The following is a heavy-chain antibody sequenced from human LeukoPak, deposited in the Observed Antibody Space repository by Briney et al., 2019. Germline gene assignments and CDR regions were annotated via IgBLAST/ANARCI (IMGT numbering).Heavy chain of an antibody. CDR1: GFTISGDA. J-gene: IGHJ3*01. CDR2: ISFDGTNK. CDR3: ARETHDALDL. V-gene: IGHV3-30*04. Sequence: GTSLRLSCTASGFTISGDAMHWVRQAPGKGLQWVADISFDGTNKNYADSVKGRFTISRDNSKNILFLQMNSLTTDDTALFYCARETHDALDLWGPGTLVTVSS.